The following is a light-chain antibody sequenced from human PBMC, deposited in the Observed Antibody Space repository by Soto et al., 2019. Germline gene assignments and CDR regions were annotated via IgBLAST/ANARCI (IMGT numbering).Light chain of an antibody. J-gene: IGKJ1*01. Sequence: DIQMTQSPSSLSASVGDRVTITCRASQTISAYLNWYQQKPGSAPKLLIFAASNLESGVPSRFSSSGSGADFTLTITNLQPEDFATYYCQQGYTTPGTFGQGTKVDIK. V-gene: IGKV1-39*01. CDR2: AAS. CDR3: QQGYTTPGT. CDR1: QTISAY.